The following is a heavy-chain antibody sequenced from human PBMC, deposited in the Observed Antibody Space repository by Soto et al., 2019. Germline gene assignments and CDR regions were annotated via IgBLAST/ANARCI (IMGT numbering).Heavy chain of an antibody. Sequence: QVQLVQSGGEVRKPGASVKVSCKASGYTFDIYGISWVRQVPGQGPEWMGWISADNGDTKYAQKFQDRVIMTTDTSTSTAYMELRSLRSVDTAVYFCARDRSYYYESSGDPFDYWGQGTLVSVSS. D-gene: IGHD3-22*01. J-gene: IGHJ4*02. CDR2: ISADNGDT. CDR3: ARDRSYYYESSGDPFDY. V-gene: IGHV1-18*01. CDR1: GYTFDIYG.